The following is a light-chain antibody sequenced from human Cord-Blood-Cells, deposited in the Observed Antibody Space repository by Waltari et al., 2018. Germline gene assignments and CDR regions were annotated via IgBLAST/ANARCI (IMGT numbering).Light chain of an antibody. CDR1: QSVSST. CDR3: QQYNNWLYT. J-gene: IGKJ2*01. Sequence: EIVMTQSPATLSVSPGERATLSCRASQSVSSTLAWYQQKPGQAPRLLIYGASTRATGIPARFSGSGSGTEFILTISSLQSEDFAVYYCQQYNNWLYTFGQGTKLEIK. CDR2: GAS. V-gene: IGKV3-15*01.